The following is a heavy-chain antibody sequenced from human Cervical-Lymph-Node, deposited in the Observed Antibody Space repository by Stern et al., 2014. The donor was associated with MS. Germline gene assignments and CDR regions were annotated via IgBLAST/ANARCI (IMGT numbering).Heavy chain of an antibody. CDR2: INPDSGGT. CDR1: GYRFTDHY. V-gene: IGHV1-2*02. Sequence: VQLVESGAEVKKPGASVKVSCKASGYRFTDHYMHWVRQAPGQGLEWMGWINPDSGGTSYAQNFQDRVTMTTDTSITTAYMELRRLASDDTAVYFCARGMGIAGTYYTMDVWGQGTTVTVSS. D-gene: IGHD6-13*01. J-gene: IGHJ6*02. CDR3: ARGMGIAGTYYTMDV.